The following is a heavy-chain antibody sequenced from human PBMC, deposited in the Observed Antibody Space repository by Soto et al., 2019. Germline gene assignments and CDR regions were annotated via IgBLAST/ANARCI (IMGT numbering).Heavy chain of an antibody. Sequence: ASVKVSCKASGDTFSTYTINWVRQAPGQRLEWMGRINPNRGNTNYAQKFQGRVTMTRNTSTSTAYMELSSLRSEDTAVYYCARVGVGYYDFWSGYYSIVPYGMDVWGQGTTVTVS. J-gene: IGHJ6*02. D-gene: IGHD3-3*01. CDR2: INPNRGNT. CDR3: ARVGVGYYDFWSGYYSIVPYGMDV. V-gene: IGHV1-8*02. CDR1: GDTFSTYT.